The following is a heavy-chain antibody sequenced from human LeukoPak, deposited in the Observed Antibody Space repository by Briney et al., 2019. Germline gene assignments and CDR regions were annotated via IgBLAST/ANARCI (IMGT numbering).Heavy chain of an antibody. Sequence: SVKVSCKASGGTFSSYAISWVRQAPGHGLEWMGGIIPIFGTANYAQKFQGRVTITADESTSTAYMELSSLRSEDTAVYYCARGYSSSSHFDYWGQGTLVTVSS. CDR3: ARGYSSSSHFDY. V-gene: IGHV1-69*13. D-gene: IGHD6-6*01. CDR1: GGTFSSYA. J-gene: IGHJ4*02. CDR2: IIPIFGTA.